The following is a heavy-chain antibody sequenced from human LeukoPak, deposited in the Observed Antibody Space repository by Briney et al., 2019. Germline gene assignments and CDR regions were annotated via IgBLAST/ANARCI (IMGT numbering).Heavy chain of an antibody. CDR1: GGSFSGYY. Sequence: SETLSLTCAGYGGSFSGYYWSWIRQPPGKGLEWIGEINHSGSTNYNPSLKSRVNISVDTSKNQFSLQLSSVTAADTAVYYCARATGYDILTGYYTSSIDYWGQGTLVTVSS. D-gene: IGHD3-9*01. CDR2: INHSGST. CDR3: ARATGYDILTGYYTSSIDY. J-gene: IGHJ4*02. V-gene: IGHV4-34*01.